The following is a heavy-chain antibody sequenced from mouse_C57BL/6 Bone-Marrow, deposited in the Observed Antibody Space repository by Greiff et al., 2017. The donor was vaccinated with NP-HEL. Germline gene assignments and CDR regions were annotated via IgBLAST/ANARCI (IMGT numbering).Heavy chain of an antibody. V-gene: IGHV1-82*01. J-gene: IGHJ2*01. CDR1: GYAFSSSW. CDR3: ARSFGSLYSLYYFDY. D-gene: IGHD6-2*01. CDR2: IYPGDGDT. Sequence: QVQLQQSGPELVKPGASVKISCKASGYAFSSSWMNWVKQRPGKGLEWIGRIYPGDGDTNYNGKFKGKATLTADKSSSTAYMQLSSLTSEDSAVYFCARSFGSLYSLYYFDYWGQGTTLTVSS.